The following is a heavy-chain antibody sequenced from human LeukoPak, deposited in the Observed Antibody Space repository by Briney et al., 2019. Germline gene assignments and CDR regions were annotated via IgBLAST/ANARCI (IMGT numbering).Heavy chain of an antibody. D-gene: IGHD3-10*01. CDR2: INPSGGST. CDR1: GYTFTSYY. Sequence: ASVKVSCKASGYTFTSYYVHWVRQAPGQGLEWMGIINPSGGSTSYAQKFQGRVTMTRDTSTSTVYMELSSLRSEDTAVYYCARGDGSGSYYVKVYYYGMDVWGQGTTVTVSS. J-gene: IGHJ6*02. CDR3: ARGDGSGSYYVKVYYYGMDV. V-gene: IGHV1-46*01.